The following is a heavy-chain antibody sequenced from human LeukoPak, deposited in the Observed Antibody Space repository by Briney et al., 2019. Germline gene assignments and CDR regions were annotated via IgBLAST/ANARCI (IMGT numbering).Heavy chain of an antibody. J-gene: IGHJ3*02. V-gene: IGHV3-53*01. CDR2: IYSGGST. Sequence: GGSLRLSCAASGFTVSSNYMSWVRQAPGKGLEWVSVIYSGGSTYYADSVKGRFTISRDNSKNTLYLQMNSLRAEDTAVYYCARARWEWLGNDAFDIWGQGTMVTVSS. CDR1: GFTVSSNY. CDR3: ARARWEWLGNDAFDI. D-gene: IGHD6-19*01.